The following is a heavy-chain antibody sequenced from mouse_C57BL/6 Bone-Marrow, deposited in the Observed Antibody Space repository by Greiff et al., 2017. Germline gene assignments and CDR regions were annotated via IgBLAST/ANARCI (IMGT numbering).Heavy chain of an antibody. J-gene: IGHJ4*01. V-gene: IGHV1-81*01. CDR3: ARLGGFRAMDY. Sequence: QVQLQQSGAELARPGASVKLSCKASGYTFTSYGISWVKQRTGQGLEWIGEIYPRSGNTYYNEKFKGKATLTADKSSSTAYMELRSLTSEDSAVCFCARLGGFRAMDYWGQGTSVTVSS. CDR2: IYPRSGNT. CDR1: GYTFTSYG.